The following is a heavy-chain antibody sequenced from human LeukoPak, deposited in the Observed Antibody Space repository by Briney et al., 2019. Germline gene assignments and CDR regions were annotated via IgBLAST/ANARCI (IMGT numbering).Heavy chain of an antibody. CDR2: IKQDGSEK. V-gene: IGHV3-7*04. CDR3: ARGWVAAADWFDP. D-gene: IGHD6-13*01. Sequence: GTLSLTCAVSGGSISSSNWWSWVRQAPGKGLEWVANIKQDGSEKYYVDSVKGRFTISRDNAKNSLYLQMNSLRAEDTAVYYCARGWVAAADWFDPWGQGTLVTVSS. CDR1: GGSISSSNW. J-gene: IGHJ5*02.